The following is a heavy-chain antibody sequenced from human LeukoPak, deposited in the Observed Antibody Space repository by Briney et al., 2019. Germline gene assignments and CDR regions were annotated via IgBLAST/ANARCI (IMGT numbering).Heavy chain of an antibody. CDR3: ARGVIRGIDAFDI. Sequence: TGGSLRLXCAASGFTVSSNYISWVRQAPGKGLECVSVSYSGGSTDYADSVKGRFTISRDNSKNTLYLQMNSLRTEDTAVYYCARGVIRGIDAFDIWGQGTMVTVSS. D-gene: IGHD3-10*01. J-gene: IGHJ3*02. CDR2: SYSGGST. CDR1: GFTVSSNY. V-gene: IGHV3-66*02.